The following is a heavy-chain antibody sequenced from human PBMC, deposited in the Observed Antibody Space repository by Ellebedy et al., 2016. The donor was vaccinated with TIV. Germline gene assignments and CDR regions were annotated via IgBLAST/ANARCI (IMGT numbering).Heavy chain of an antibody. CDR3: ARSRLGGGHWYFDF. D-gene: IGHD3-10*01. J-gene: IGHJ2*01. CDR1: GYTFTRYG. Sequence: ASVKVSXXVSGYTFTRYGMSWVRQAPGQGLEWMGWIAVYNGHTKYAQKFQDRVVMTTETATSTVYMELRSLRSDDTAAYYCARSRLGGGHWYFDFWGRGTLVTVSS. CDR2: IAVYNGHT. V-gene: IGHV1-18*01.